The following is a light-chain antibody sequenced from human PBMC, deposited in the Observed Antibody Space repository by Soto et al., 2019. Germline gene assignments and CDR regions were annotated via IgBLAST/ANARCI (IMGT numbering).Light chain of an antibody. J-gene: IGLJ2*01. V-gene: IGLV2-14*01. CDR3: SSYTSSSVV. CDR2: DVS. Sequence: QSALTQPASVSGSPGQSITISCTGTSSVVGGYNYVSWYQQHPGKAPKLMIYDVSNRPSGVSNRFSGSKSGNTASLTISGLQAEDEADYYCSSYTSSSVVFGGGTKVTAL. CDR1: SSVVGGYNY.